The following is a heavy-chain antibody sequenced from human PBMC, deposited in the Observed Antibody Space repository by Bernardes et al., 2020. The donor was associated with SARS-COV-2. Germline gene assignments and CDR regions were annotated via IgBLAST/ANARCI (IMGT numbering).Heavy chain of an antibody. D-gene: IGHD6-19*01. CDR3: ASGYSSGWSYY. CDR2: IYHSGST. Sequence: SETLSLTCAVSGYSISSGYYWGCIRQPPGQGLEWIGSIYHSGSTYYNPSLKSRVTISVDTSKNQFSLKLSSVTAADTAVYYCASGYSSGWSYYWGQGTLVTVSS. V-gene: IGHV4-38-2*01. CDR1: GYSISSGYY. J-gene: IGHJ4*02.